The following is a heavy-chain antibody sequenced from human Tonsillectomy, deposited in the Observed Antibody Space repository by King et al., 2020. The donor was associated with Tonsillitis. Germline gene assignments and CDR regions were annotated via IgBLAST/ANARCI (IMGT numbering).Heavy chain of an antibody. Sequence: QLVQSGAEVKKPGASVKVSCKASGYNFTSYGISWVRQAPGQGLEWMGWISAYNGHTLYAQKLQGRIIMTRDTSTNTAYMDLRSLRSDDTAVYYCVRDFWELRMDVWGKGTTVTVSS. CDR3: VRDFWELRMDV. D-gene: IGHD1-26*01. J-gene: IGHJ6*03. V-gene: IGHV1-18*01. CDR2: ISAYNGHT. CDR1: GYNFTSYG.